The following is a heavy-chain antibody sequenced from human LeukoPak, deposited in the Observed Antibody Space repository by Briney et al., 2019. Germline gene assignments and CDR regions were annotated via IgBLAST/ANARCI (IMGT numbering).Heavy chain of an antibody. Sequence: GGSLRLSCAASGFIVSSNYMSWVRQAAGKGLEWVSVIHSGGSTYSADSVKGRFTISRDNSKNPLHLQMNSLRAEDTAVDFCARRSGVAVAGAFDYWGQGSLVTVSS. V-gene: IGHV3-53*01. D-gene: IGHD6-19*01. CDR2: IHSGGST. CDR3: ARRSGVAVAGAFDY. CDR1: GFIVSSNY. J-gene: IGHJ4*02.